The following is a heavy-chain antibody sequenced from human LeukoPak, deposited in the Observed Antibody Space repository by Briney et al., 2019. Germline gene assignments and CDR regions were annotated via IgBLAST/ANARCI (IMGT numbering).Heavy chain of an antibody. CDR2: IKEDGSDK. J-gene: IGHJ5*01. CDR1: GFTFSNYW. D-gene: IGHD4-17*01. Sequence: GGSLRLSCIASGFTFSNYWMSWVRQAPGKGLEWVASIKEDGSDKYYMDSVKGRFTISRDNTKNSLFVQMSSLRAEDTAVYHCASRKDAVTIFDCWGQGILVTVSS. CDR3: ASRKDAVTIFDC. V-gene: IGHV3-7*01.